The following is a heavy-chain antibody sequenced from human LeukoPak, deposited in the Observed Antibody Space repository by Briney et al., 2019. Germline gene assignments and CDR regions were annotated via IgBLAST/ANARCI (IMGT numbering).Heavy chain of an antibody. CDR3: ARQYYDRTGYYYFDY. J-gene: IGHJ4*02. CDR1: GGAITGSSYY. Sequence: SETLSLTCSVSGGAITGSSYYWGWIRQPPGKGLEWIGSLYYSGSTYDNPSLKSRVTISADTSKNQFSLKLISVTAADRAVYYCARQYYDRTGYYYFDYWDQGTLVTVSS. CDR2: LYYSGST. D-gene: IGHD3-22*01. V-gene: IGHV4-39*01.